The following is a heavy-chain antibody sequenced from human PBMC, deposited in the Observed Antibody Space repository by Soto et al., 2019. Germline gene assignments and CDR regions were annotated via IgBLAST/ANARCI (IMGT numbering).Heavy chain of an antibody. D-gene: IGHD3-22*01. Sequence: PSETLSLTCTVSGDSIISYYWNWILQSPGKELEWIGYVSFSGSTSYNPSLKSRVTISVDTSKNQFSLKLSSVTAADTAVYYCARSREMYYYDSSGYYAHWGQVTSVIVSS. CDR1: GDSIISYY. V-gene: IGHV4-59*01. CDR3: ARSREMYYYDSSGYYAH. CDR2: VSFSGST. J-gene: IGHJ4*02.